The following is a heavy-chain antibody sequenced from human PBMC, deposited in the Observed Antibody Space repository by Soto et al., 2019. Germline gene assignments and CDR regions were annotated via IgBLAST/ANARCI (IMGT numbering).Heavy chain of an antibody. J-gene: IGHJ4*02. Sequence: GESLKISCKGSGYSFTSYWISWVRQMPGKGLEWMGRIDPSDSYTNYSPSFQGHVTISADKSLCTAYLQWSSLKASDTAMYYCAIPKYQLRIPDYWGQGTLVTVSS. D-gene: IGHD2-2*01. CDR1: GYSFTSYW. V-gene: IGHV5-10-1*01. CDR2: IDPSDSYT. CDR3: AIPKYQLRIPDY.